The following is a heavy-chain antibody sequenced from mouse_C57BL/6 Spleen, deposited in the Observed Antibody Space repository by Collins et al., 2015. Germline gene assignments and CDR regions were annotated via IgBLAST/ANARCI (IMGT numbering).Heavy chain of an antibody. CDR3: ARTGNAMDY. CDR1: GYTFTSYW. CDR2: IHPNSGST. V-gene: IGHV1-64*01. Sequence: VKLSCKASGYTFTSYWMHWVKQRPGQGLEWIGMIHPNSGSTNYNEKFKSKATLTVDKSSSTAYMQLSSLTSEDSAVYYCARTGNAMDYWGQGTSVTVSS. J-gene: IGHJ4*01. D-gene: IGHD4-1*01.